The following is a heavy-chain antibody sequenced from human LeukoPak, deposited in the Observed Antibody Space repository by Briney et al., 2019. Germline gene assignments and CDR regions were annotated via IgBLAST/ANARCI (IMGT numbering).Heavy chain of an antibody. V-gene: IGHV3-23*01. CDR1: GFSFSSYA. J-gene: IGHJ4*02. CDR2: ISGSGGST. Sequence: GSLRLSCAASGFSFSSYAMSWVRQAPGKGLEWVSTISGSGGSTYYADSVKGRFTISRDNSKNTLYLQMNSLRAEDTAVYYCAKDALGAGGFDYWGRGTLVTVSS. D-gene: IGHD3-16*01. CDR3: AKDALGAGGFDY.